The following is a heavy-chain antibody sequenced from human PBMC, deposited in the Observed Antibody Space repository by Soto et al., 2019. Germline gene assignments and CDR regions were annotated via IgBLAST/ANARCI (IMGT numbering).Heavy chain of an antibody. Sequence: ASVKCSCKASGYTFTRYGISWVRQATGQGLEWMGWISAYNGNTNYAQKLQGRVTMTTDTSTSTAYMELRSLRSDDTAVYYCARERYYGSGSDNWFDPWGQGTLVTVSS. CDR1: GYTFTRYG. V-gene: IGHV1-18*01. D-gene: IGHD3-10*01. CDR3: ARERYYGSGSDNWFDP. J-gene: IGHJ5*02. CDR2: ISAYNGNT.